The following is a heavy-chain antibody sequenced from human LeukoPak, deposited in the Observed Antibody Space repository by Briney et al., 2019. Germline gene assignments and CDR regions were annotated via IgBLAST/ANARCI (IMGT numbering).Heavy chain of an antibody. J-gene: IGHJ4*02. Sequence: SETLSLTCAVYGGSFSGYYWSWIRQPPGKGLEWIGETNHSGSTNYNPSLKSRVTISVDTSKNQFSLKLSSVTAADTAVYYCARAGYSSGCTYFDYWGQGTLVTVSS. CDR1: GGSFSGYY. CDR2: TNHSGST. D-gene: IGHD6-19*01. V-gene: IGHV4-34*01. CDR3: ARAGYSSGCTYFDY.